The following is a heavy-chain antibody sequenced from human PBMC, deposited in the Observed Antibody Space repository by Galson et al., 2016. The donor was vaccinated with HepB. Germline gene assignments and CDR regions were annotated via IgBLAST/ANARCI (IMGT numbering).Heavy chain of an antibody. CDR2: ITGGAGTT. CDR1: DFSFRSYA. CDR3: ARAAGGVMGSYYFDY. V-gene: IGHV3-23*01. Sequence: SLRLSCAASDFSFRSYAMAWVRQAPGKGLEWVSTITGGAGTTFYEDSVKGRFSISSDNSKNTLHLQIAGLSAEDTAEYYCARAAGGVMGSYYFDYWGQGSIVTVSS. J-gene: IGHJ4*02. D-gene: IGHD3-16*01.